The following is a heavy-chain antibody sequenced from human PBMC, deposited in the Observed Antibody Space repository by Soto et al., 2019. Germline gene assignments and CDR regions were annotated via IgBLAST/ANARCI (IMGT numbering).Heavy chain of an antibody. D-gene: IGHD2-15*01. CDR3: ARRSCSGGSCYPFDY. Sequence: QLQLQESGPGLVKPSETLSLTCTVSGGSISSSSYYWGWIRQPPGKGLEWIGSIYYSGSTYYNPSLKSRVTISVDTSKNQFSLKLSSVTAADTAVYYCARRSCSGGSCYPFDYWGQGTLVTVSS. V-gene: IGHV4-39*01. J-gene: IGHJ4*02. CDR2: IYYSGST. CDR1: GGSISSSSYY.